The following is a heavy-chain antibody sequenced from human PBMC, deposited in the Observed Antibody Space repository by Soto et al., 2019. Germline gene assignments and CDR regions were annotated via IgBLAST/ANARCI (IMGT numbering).Heavy chain of an antibody. D-gene: IGHD3-10*01. CDR3: ARGVGITMVAYFDY. J-gene: IGHJ4*02. CDR2: IWYDGSNK. CDR1: GFTFSSYG. Sequence: QVQLVESGGGVVQPGRSLRLSCAASGFTFSSYGMHWVRQAPGKGLEWVAVIWYDGSNKYYADSVKGRFTISRDNSKNTLYLQMNSLRAEDTAVYYCARGVGITMVAYFDYWGQGTLVTVSS. V-gene: IGHV3-33*01.